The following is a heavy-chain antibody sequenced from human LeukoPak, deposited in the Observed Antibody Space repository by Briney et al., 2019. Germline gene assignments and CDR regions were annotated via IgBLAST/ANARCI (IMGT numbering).Heavy chain of an antibody. Sequence: SVKVSCKTTGDNFSTYVITWVRQAPGLGLEWMGRIIPKFNVANSAQKFKDRVTIAADKSTHTAHMELSSLTSDDTAVYYCARATSTGYSSGWFDYWGQGTLVTVSS. V-gene: IGHV1-69*04. CDR1: GDNFSTYV. D-gene: IGHD6-19*01. J-gene: IGHJ4*02. CDR3: ARATSTGYSSGWFDY. CDR2: IIPKFNVA.